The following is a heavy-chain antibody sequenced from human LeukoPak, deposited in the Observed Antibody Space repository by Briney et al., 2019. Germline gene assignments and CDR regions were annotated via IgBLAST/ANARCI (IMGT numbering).Heavy chain of an antibody. CDR1: GFTFSSYW. D-gene: IGHD3-3*02. V-gene: IGHV3-7*01. Sequence: GGSLRLSCAASGFTFSSYWMSWVRQAPGKGLEWVANIKQDGSEKYYVDSVKGRFTVSRDNAKNSLYLQMNSLRAEDTAVYYCAREKSFLEWLSTGRRDGYYMDVWGKGTTVTVSS. CDR2: IKQDGSEK. J-gene: IGHJ6*03. CDR3: AREKSFLEWLSTGRRDGYYMDV.